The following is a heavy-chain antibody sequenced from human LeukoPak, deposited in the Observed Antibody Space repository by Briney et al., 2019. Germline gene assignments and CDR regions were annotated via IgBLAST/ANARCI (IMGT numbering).Heavy chain of an antibody. Sequence: HGESLKTSGEGAGSSFTTYWIGWVRQLPGKGLEWMGVIYPGDTNTRDSPSFQFQVTISAYKSISTAYLQWSSLKASDTAIYYCARRYCSADSCYHIDYWGQGTLVTVSS. J-gene: IGHJ4*02. CDR3: ARRYCSADSCYHIDY. D-gene: IGHD2-15*01. V-gene: IGHV5-51*01. CDR2: IYPGDTNT. CDR1: GSSFTTYW.